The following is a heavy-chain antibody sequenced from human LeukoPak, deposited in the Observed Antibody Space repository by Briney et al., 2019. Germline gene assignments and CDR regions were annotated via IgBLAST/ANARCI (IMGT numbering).Heavy chain of an antibody. CDR3: ARGWLSWYSSGWFPGSY. J-gene: IGHJ4*02. D-gene: IGHD6-19*01. V-gene: IGHV3-30-3*01. CDR1: GFTFSSYA. CDR2: ISYDGSNK. Sequence: PGGSLRLSCAASGFTFSSYAMHWVRQAPGKGLEWVAVISYDGSNKYYADSVKGRFTISRDNSKNTLYLQMNSLRAEDTAVYYCARGWLSWYSSGWFPGSYWGQGTLVTVSS.